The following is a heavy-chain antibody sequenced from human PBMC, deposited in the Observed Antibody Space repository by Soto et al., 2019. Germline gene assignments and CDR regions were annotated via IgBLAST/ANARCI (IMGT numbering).Heavy chain of an antibody. J-gene: IGHJ4*02. V-gene: IGHV3-33*01. CDR2: LWYDGSNK. Sequence: QEQLVESGGGVVQPGRSLRLSCAASGSIFSGYGMHWVRQAPGKGLEWVAVLWYDGSNKYYAGSVKGRLTISRDNSKNLLYLQMDTLRAADTAVYYCARYGIGGTDVRGFCDYWGQGTLVTVSS. D-gene: IGHD1-7*01. CDR3: ARYGIGGTDVRGFCDY. CDR1: GSIFSGYG.